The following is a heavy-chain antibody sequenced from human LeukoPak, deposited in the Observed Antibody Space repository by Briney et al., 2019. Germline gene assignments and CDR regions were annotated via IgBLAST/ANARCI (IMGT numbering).Heavy chain of an antibody. Sequence: GGSLRLSCAASGFTFSNVWMNWVRRAPGKGLEWVGRVKSKTDGGTTDYAAPVKGRFMISRDDSKNTLYLQMNSLKTEDTAVYYCSTPIAAAGTRAFDIWGQGTMVSVSS. D-gene: IGHD6-13*01. J-gene: IGHJ3*02. CDR3: STPIAAAGTRAFDI. V-gene: IGHV3-15*01. CDR2: VKSKTDGGTT. CDR1: GFTFSNVW.